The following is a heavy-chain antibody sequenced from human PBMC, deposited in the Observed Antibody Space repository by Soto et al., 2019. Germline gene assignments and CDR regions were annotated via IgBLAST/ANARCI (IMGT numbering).Heavy chain of an antibody. CDR1: GGTFSSYT. V-gene: IGHV1-69*04. CDR3: ARDGPYYDILTGYYIDY. D-gene: IGHD3-9*01. J-gene: IGHJ4*02. Sequence: SVKVSCKASGGTFSSYTISWVRQAPGQGLEWMGRIIPILGIANYAQKFQGRVTITADKSTSTAYMELSSLRSEDTAVYYCARDGPYYDILTGYYIDYWRQGTLVTVSP. CDR2: IIPILGIA.